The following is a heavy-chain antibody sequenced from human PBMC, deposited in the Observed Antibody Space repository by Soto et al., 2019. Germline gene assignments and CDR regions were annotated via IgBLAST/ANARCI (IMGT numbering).Heavy chain of an antibody. V-gene: IGHV3-11*06. CDR2: ISSSSYT. D-gene: IGHD2-15*01. CDR1: GFTFSDYY. Sequence: GGSLRLSCAASGFTFSDYYMSWIRQAPGKGLEWVSYISSSSYTNYADSVKGRFTISRDNAKNSLYLQMNSLRAEDTAVYYCARVYCSGGSRDYYYYGMDVWGQETTLTVFS. J-gene: IGHJ6*02. CDR3: ARVYCSGGSRDYYYYGMDV.